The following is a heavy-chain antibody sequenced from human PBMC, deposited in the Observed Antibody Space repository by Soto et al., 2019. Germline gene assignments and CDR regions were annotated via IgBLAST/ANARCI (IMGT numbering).Heavy chain of an antibody. D-gene: IGHD2-21*02. CDR2: VYHTGDT. CDR3: AREIVTAGGNNYFDP. J-gene: IGHJ5*02. V-gene: IGHV4-4*02. Sequence: SWTLSLTCSVSVGTVASSHWWSFVRQSPGRGLEWIGNVYHTGDTNFNPSLQSRVTFSVDKSNNQFSLRLTSVTAADTAVYFCAREIVTAGGNNYFDPWGPGTLVTVSS. CDR1: VGTVASSHW.